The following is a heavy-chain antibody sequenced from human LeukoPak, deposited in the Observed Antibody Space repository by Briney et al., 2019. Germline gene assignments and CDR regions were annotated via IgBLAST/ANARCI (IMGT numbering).Heavy chain of an antibody. J-gene: IGHJ4*02. CDR2: ISAYNGNT. D-gene: IGHD2-15*01. V-gene: IGHV1-18*03. CDR1: GYTFTSYG. CDR3: ARFRVVDLDEYYFDY. Sequence: ASVKVSCKASGYTFTSYGISWVRQAPGQGLEWMGWISAYNGNTKYAQKLQGRVTMTTDTSTSTAYMELSSLRSEDMAVYYCARFRVVDLDEYYFDYWGQGTLVTVSS.